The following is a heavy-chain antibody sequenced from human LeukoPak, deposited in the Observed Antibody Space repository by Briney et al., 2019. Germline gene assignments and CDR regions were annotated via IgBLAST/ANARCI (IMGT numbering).Heavy chain of an antibody. CDR2: INSDETRI. V-gene: IGHV3-74*01. J-gene: IGHJ4*02. CDR1: GFTFSTYW. CDR3: TANFDY. Sequence: GGSLRLSCAASGFTFSTYWMHWVRQVPGKGLVWVSRINSDETRINYADSVKGRFTISRDNAKNMLYLHMNGLRAEDTAVYYCTANFDYWGQGTRVTVSS.